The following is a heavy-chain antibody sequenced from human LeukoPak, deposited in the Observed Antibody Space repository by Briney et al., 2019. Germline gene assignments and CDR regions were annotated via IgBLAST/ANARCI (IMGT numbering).Heavy chain of an antibody. J-gene: IGHJ5*02. Sequence: ASVKVSCKASGYTFTSYAMHWVRQAPGQRLEWMGWINAGNGNTKYSQKFQGRVTITRDTSASTAYMELSSLRSEDTAVYYCAREWDIVVVPAAMKDYNWFDPWGQGTLVTVSS. CDR1: GYTFTSYA. D-gene: IGHD2-2*01. V-gene: IGHV1-3*01. CDR2: INAGNGNT. CDR3: AREWDIVVVPAAMKDYNWFDP.